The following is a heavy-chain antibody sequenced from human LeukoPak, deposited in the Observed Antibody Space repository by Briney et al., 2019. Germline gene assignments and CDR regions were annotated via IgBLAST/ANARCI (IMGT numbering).Heavy chain of an antibody. V-gene: IGHV3-74*01. Sequence: GGPLTLSCTASVFTFSSYWMHWVRKARGKGRVWVSRINSDGSSTSYADSVKGRFTIPRDNAKNTLYLQMNSLRAEDTAVYYCARVPSVAGSWYFDLWGRGTLVTVSS. CDR1: VFTFSSYW. CDR3: ARVPSVAGSWYFDL. CDR2: INSDGSST. J-gene: IGHJ2*01. D-gene: IGHD6-19*01.